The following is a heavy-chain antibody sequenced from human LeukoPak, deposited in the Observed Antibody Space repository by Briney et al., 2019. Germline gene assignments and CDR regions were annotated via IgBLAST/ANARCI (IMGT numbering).Heavy chain of an antibody. CDR1: GFSFSSYG. CDR2: ISYVGSSQ. CDR3: AKELVGGYDFDY. J-gene: IGHJ4*02. Sequence: GGSLRLSCAASGFSFSSYGMHWVRQAPGKGLEWVAVISYVGSSQYYADSVKGRFTISRDNSKNMLYLQMNSLRTEDTAVYYCAKELVGGYDFDYWGQGTLVTVSS. V-gene: IGHV3-30*18. D-gene: IGHD5-12*01.